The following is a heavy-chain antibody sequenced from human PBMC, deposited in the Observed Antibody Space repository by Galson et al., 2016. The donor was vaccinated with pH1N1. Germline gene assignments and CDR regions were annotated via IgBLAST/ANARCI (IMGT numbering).Heavy chain of an antibody. CDR1: GLIFKNFA. CDR3: TTDADDPMDV. CDR2: IWMDGTGQ. J-gene: IGHJ6*04. V-gene: IGHV3-33*01. D-gene: IGHD3-16*01. Sequence: SLRLSCAASGLIFKNFAMHWVRQAPGKGLEWVAFIWMDGTGQKYADSVKGRFIISRDNSKNTIYLQMNSLGDEETAIYYCTTDADDPMDVWGIGTTVTVSP.